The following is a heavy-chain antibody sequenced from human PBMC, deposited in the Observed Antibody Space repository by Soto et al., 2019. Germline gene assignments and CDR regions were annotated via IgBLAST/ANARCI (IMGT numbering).Heavy chain of an antibody. CDR3: ARDRAPLSDSRGYDAFGI. CDR1: GFTFSSYS. CDR2: ISSSSSYI. V-gene: IGHV3-21*01. Sequence: EVQLVESGGGLVKPGGSLRLSCAASGFTFSSYSMNWVRQAPGKGLEWVSSISSSSSYIYYADSVKGRFTISRDNAKNSMYRQMTSVRAEDTTVYCWARDRAPLSDSRGYDAFGIWGQGTMVTVSS. J-gene: IGHJ3*02. D-gene: IGHD3-22*01.